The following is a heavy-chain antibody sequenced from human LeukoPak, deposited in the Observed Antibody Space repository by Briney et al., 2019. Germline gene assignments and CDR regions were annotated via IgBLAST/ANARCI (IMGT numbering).Heavy chain of an antibody. Sequence: ASVKVSCKASGYTFTGYYVHWVRQAPGQGLEWMGWINPYSGDTNCAQKFQGRVTMTRDTPISTAYMELSRLRFDDTAVYYCARDGLYDLTVVQGVVTDYYYYYMDVWGKGTTVTVSS. CDR3: ARDGLYDLTVVQGVVTDYYYYYMDV. CDR1: GYTFTGYY. CDR2: INPYSGDT. J-gene: IGHJ6*03. V-gene: IGHV1-2*02. D-gene: IGHD3-10*01.